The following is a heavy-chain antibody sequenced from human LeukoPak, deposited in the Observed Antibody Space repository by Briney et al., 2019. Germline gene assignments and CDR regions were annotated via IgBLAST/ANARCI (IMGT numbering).Heavy chain of an antibody. Sequence: GGSLRLSCAASGFTFSSYSMNWVRQAPGKGLELVSFISSSWTYVYYADSVKGRFTISRDNAKNSLSLQMNSLRADDAAVYYCARASSKQLAGYLPDGFDIWGQGTMVTVSS. V-gene: IGHV3-21*01. CDR1: GFTFSSYS. J-gene: IGHJ3*02. CDR3: ARASSKQLAGYLPDGFDI. D-gene: IGHD3-9*01. CDR2: ISSSWTYV.